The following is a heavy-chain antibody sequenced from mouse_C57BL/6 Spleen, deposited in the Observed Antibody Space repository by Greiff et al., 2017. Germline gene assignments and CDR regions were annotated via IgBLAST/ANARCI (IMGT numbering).Heavy chain of an antibody. V-gene: IGHV1-80*01. CDR3: ARSHYYGSSYGYFDY. CDR2: IYPGDGDT. Sequence: QVQLQQSGAELVKPGASVKISCKASGYAFSSYWMNWVKQRPGKGLEWIGQIYPGDGDTNYNGQFKGKATLTADKSSSTAYMQLSSLTSEDSAVYLCARSHYYGSSYGYFDYWGQGTTLTVSS. J-gene: IGHJ2*01. D-gene: IGHD1-1*01. CDR1: GYAFSSYW.